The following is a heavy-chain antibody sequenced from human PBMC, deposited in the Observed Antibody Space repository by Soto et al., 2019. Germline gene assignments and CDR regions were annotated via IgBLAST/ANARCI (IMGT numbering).Heavy chain of an antibody. Sequence: VQLVQSGVEVKKPGASVKVSCKASGYTFTNYGIRWVRQAPGQGLEWMGWINTYNGNTTYAQKVQGRVTMTTEAATSTAYMESRSLRSDDTAVYYGARDRLSSTRSTARVDTWGQGTMLTVSS. J-gene: IGHJ3*02. CDR3: ARDRLSSTRSTARVDT. V-gene: IGHV1-18*01. CDR1: GYTFTNYG. CDR2: INTYNGNT. D-gene: IGHD2-2*01.